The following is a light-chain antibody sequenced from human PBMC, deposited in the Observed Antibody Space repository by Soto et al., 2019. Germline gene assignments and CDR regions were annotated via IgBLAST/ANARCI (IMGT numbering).Light chain of an antibody. V-gene: IGLV2-14*01. Sequence: QSALTQPASVSGSPGQSITSSCTGTSSDVGGYKYVSWYQQHPGKAPKLMIYDVSNRPSGVSNRFSGSKSGNTASLTISGLQAEDEADYYCSSYTSSSTRVFGTGTKLTVL. J-gene: IGLJ1*01. CDR3: SSYTSSSTRV. CDR2: DVS. CDR1: SSDVGGYKY.